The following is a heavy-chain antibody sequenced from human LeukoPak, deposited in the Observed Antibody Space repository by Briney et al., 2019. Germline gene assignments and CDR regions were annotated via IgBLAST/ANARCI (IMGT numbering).Heavy chain of an antibody. J-gene: IGHJ3*01. V-gene: IGHV1-2*06. CDR2: INPNSGGT. CDR1: GYTFTGYY. Sequence: GASVKVSCKASGYTFTGYYMHWVRQAPGQGLEWMGRINPNSGGTNYAQKFQGRVTMTRDTSISTAYMELSRLRSDDTAVYYCAIAGWWELLAFDLWGQGTMVTVSS. D-gene: IGHD1-26*01. CDR3: AIAGWWELLAFDL.